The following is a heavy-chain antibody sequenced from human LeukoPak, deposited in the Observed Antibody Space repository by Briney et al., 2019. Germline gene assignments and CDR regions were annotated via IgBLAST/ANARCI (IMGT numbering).Heavy chain of an antibody. V-gene: IGHV1-18*01. Sequence: ASVKVSCKASGGTFSSYAISWVRQAPGQGLEWMGWISAYNGNTNYAQKLQGRVTMTTDTSTSTAYMELRSLRSDDTAVYYCARGWNYYGSGSYFDYWGQGTLVTVSS. CDR1: GGTFSSYA. D-gene: IGHD3-10*01. CDR3: ARGWNYYGSGSYFDY. J-gene: IGHJ4*02. CDR2: ISAYNGNT.